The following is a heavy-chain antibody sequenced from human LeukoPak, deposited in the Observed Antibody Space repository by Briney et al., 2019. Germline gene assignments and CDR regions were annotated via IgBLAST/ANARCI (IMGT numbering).Heavy chain of an antibody. J-gene: IGHJ5*02. D-gene: IGHD3-22*01. CDR2: ISSSSSYI. CDR3: AREFNGPDSSGYPLGESDP. Sequence: GGSLRLSCAASGFTFSSYSMNWVRQAPGKGLEWVSSISSSSSYIYYADSVKGRFTISRDNAKNSLYLQMNSLRAEDTAVYYCAREFNGPDSSGYPLGESDPWGQGTLVTVSS. V-gene: IGHV3-21*01. CDR1: GFTFSSYS.